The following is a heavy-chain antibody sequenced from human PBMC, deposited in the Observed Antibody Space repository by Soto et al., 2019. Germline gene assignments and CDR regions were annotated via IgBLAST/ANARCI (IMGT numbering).Heavy chain of an antibody. CDR3: AREPLGYCSSTSCHTRTVYFDY. V-gene: IGHV3-11*06. CDR1: GFTFSDYY. CDR2: ISSSSSYT. D-gene: IGHD2-2*01. J-gene: IGHJ4*02. Sequence: XGSLRLSCAASGFTFSDYYMSWIRQAPGKGLDWVSYISSSSSYTNYADSVKGRFTISRDNAKNSLYLQMNSLRAEDTAVYYCAREPLGYCSSTSCHTRTVYFDYWGQGTLVTVSS.